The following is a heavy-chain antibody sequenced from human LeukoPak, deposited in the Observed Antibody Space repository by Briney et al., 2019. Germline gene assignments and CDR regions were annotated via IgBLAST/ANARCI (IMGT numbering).Heavy chain of an antibody. J-gene: IGHJ6*03. CDR1: GFTFSSYA. CDR3: AKARQYCSSTSCYYYYMDV. V-gene: IGHV3-23*01. Sequence: GGSLRLSCAASGFTFSSYAMSWVRQAPGKGLEWVSAISGSGGSTYYADSVKGRFTISRDNSKNTLYLQMNSLRAEDTAVYYCAKARQYCSSTSCYYYYMDVWGKGTTVTVSS. D-gene: IGHD2-2*01. CDR2: ISGSGGST.